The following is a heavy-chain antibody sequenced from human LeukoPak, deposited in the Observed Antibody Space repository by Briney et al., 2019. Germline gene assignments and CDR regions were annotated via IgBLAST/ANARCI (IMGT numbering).Heavy chain of an antibody. CDR3: ARAYGSGSYPPLFDY. CDR1: GGSISSYY. D-gene: IGHD3-10*01. J-gene: IGHJ4*02. V-gene: IGHV4-59*01. CDR2: IYYTGTT. Sequence: PSETLSLTCTVSGGSISSYYWSWIRQPPGKGLEWIGYIYYTGTTNYNPSLKSRVTISVDTSKNQFSLKLSSVTAADTAVYYCARAYGSGSYPPLFDYWGQGTLVTVSS.